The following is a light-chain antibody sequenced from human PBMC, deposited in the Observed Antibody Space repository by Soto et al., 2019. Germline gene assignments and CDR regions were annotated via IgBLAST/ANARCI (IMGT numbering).Light chain of an antibody. V-gene: IGKV2-28*01. J-gene: IGKJ2*01. CDR2: LGS. Sequence: EIAMTQSPLSLAVTPGESASISCRSSQTLLHSNGYTYLDWYLQKPGQSPQLLIYLGSNRASGVPDRFSGSGSGTDFTLKISRVEAEDVGIFYCMQGLRPMYTFGQGTKLEIK. CDR3: MQGLRPMYT. CDR1: QTLLHSNGYTY.